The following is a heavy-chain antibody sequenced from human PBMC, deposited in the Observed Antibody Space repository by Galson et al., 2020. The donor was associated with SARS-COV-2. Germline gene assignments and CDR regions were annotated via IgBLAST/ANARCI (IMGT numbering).Heavy chain of an antibody. CDR3: AKGGIGVTVFGVVNPYFQHYYMDV. V-gene: IGHV3-33*06. CDR2: IWYDGSNK. Sequence: GGSLRLSCAASGFTFSSYGMHWVRQAPGKGLEWVAVIWYDGSNKYYADSVKGRFTISRDNSRDTLSLHVTSLRADDTAVYYCAKGGIGVTVFGVVNPYFQHYYMDVWGEGTTVTVSS. CDR1: GFTFSSYG. J-gene: IGHJ6*03. D-gene: IGHD3-3*01.